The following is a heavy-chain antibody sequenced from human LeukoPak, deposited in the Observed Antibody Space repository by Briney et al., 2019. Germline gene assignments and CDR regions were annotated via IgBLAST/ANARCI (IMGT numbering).Heavy chain of an antibody. CDR3: ARDLPKPTVTSNWFDP. CDR1: GFTFSSYA. J-gene: IGHJ5*02. V-gene: IGHV3-7*03. Sequence: GGSLRLSCVASGFTFSSYAMSWVRQAPGKGLEWVANIKQDGSEKYYVDSVKGRFTISRDNAKNSLYLQMNSLRAEDTAVYYCARDLPKPTVTSNWFDPWGQGTLVTVSS. CDR2: IKQDGSEK. D-gene: IGHD4-17*01.